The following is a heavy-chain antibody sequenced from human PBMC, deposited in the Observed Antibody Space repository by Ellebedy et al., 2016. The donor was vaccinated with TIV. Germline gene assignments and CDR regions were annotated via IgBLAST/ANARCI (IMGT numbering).Heavy chain of an antibody. J-gene: IGHJ3*02. CDR3: ARQTVASSVNDAIDI. V-gene: IGHV3-7*01. Sequence: PGGSLRLSCAASGFTFSGNWMSRVRQAPGKGLEWVANITQDGSEKYYVDSVKGRFTISRDNAKNSLYLQMNSLRAEDTAVYYCARQTVASSVNDAIDIWGLGTVVTVSS. CDR1: GFTFSGNW. CDR2: ITQDGSEK. D-gene: IGHD4-17*01.